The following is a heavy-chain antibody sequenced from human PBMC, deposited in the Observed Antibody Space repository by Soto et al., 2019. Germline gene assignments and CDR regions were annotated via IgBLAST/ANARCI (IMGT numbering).Heavy chain of an antibody. Sequence: ASVKVSCKASGGTFSSYAISWVRQAPGQGLEWMGGIILIFGTANYAQKFQGRVTITSDDSTSTAYMALSSLGSEDTAVYYCARRGWAAYAMDVWGQGTTVTVSS. J-gene: IGHJ6*02. CDR1: GGTFSSYA. V-gene: IGHV1-69*13. CDR2: IILIFGTA. CDR3: ARRGWAAYAMDV. D-gene: IGHD5-12*01.